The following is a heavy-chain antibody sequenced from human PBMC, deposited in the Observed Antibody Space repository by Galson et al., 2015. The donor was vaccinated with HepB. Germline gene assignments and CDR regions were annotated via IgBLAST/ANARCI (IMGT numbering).Heavy chain of an antibody. D-gene: IGHD4-23*01. J-gene: IGHJ4*02. CDR2: IYWDDDK. Sequence: PALVKPTQTLTLTCTFSGFSLSTSGVGVGWIRQPPGKALEWLALIYWDDDKRYSPSLKSRLTITKDTSKTQVVLTMTNMDPVDTATYFCAHKAYGGNRFDYWGQGTLVTVSS. CDR3: AHKAYGGNRFDY. CDR1: GFSLSTSGVG. V-gene: IGHV2-5*02.